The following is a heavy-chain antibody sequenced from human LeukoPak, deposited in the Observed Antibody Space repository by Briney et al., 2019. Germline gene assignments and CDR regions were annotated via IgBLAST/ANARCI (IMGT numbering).Heavy chain of an antibody. CDR1: GYTFTGYY. J-gene: IGHJ4*02. CDR3: ARGGRSSWYPRYFDY. CDR2: INPNSGGT. D-gene: IGHD6-13*01. Sequence: GASVKVSCKASGYTFTGYYMRWVRQAPGQGLEWMGWINPNSGGTNYAQKFQGRVTMTRDTSISTAYMELSRLRSDDTAVYYCARGGRSSWYPRYFDYWGQGTLVTVSS. V-gene: IGHV1-2*02.